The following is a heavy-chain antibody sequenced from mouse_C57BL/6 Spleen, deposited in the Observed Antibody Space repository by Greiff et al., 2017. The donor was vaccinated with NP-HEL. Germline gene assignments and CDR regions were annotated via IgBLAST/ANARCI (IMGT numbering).Heavy chain of an antibody. Sequence: QVQLQQPGAELVKPGASVKLSCKASGYTFTSYWMHWVKQRPGRGLEWIGRIDPNSGGTKYNEKFKSKATLTVDKPSSTAYMQLSSLTSEDSAVYYCAIHYYGSSLYAMDYWGQRTSVTVSS. CDR2: IDPNSGGT. D-gene: IGHD1-1*01. CDR3: AIHYYGSSLYAMDY. V-gene: IGHV1-72*01. J-gene: IGHJ4*01. CDR1: GYTFTSYW.